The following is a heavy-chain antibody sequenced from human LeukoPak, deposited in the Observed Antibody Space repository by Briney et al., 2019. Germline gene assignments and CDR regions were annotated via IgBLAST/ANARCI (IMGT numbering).Heavy chain of an antibody. V-gene: IGHV1-2*02. D-gene: IGHD1-26*01. Sequence: ASVTVSCTASGYSFTGYYIHWVRQATGQGLEWMGWINPNSGDTNYAQKFQDRVTMTRDTSISTAYMELSRLRSDDTAVYHCARASFSGTWKPFDDWGQGTLVTVSS. J-gene: IGHJ4*02. CDR1: GYSFTGYY. CDR3: ARASFSGTWKPFDD. CDR2: INPNSGDT.